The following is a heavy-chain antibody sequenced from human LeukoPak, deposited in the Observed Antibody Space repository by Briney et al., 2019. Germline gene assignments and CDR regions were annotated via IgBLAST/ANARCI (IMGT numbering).Heavy chain of an antibody. J-gene: IGHJ4*02. CDR3: ARSVAGPHYFDY. V-gene: IGHV4-59*01. CDR2: IYYSGST. CDR1: GGSISSYY. D-gene: IGHD6-19*01. Sequence: SETLSLTCTVSGGSISSYYWSWIRQPPGKGLEWIGYIYYSGSTNYIPSLKSRVTISVDTSKNQFSLKLSSVTAADTAVYYCARSVAGPHYFDYWGQGTPVTVSS.